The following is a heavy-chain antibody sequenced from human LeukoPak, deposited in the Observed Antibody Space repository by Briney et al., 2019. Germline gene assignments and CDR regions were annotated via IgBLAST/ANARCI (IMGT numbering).Heavy chain of an antibody. V-gene: IGHV4-4*07. CDR3: ARHVKDIVVVPAAIGY. D-gene: IGHD2-2*01. CDR2: IYTSGST. J-gene: IGHJ4*01. Sequence: SETLSLTFTVSGGSISSYYWSWIRQPAGKGLEWIGRIYTSGSTNYNPSLKSRVTMSVDTSKNQFSLKLSPVTAADTAVYYCARHVKDIVVVPAAIGYWGQGTLVTVSS. CDR1: GGSISSYY.